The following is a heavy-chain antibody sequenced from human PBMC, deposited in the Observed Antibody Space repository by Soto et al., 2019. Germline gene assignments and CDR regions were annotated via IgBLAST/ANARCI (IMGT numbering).Heavy chain of an antibody. CDR3: ASSPPPNLCVSGWVWFDP. CDR2: INPSGGST. Sequence: ASVKVSCQTSGYTFTSYYMHWVRQAPGQGLEWMGIINPSGGSTSYAQKFQGRVTMTRDTSTSTVYMELSSLRSEDTAVYYCASSPPPNLCVSGWVWFDPWGQGTLVTVSS. J-gene: IGHJ5*02. CDR1: GYTFTSYY. D-gene: IGHD3-16*01. V-gene: IGHV1-46*03.